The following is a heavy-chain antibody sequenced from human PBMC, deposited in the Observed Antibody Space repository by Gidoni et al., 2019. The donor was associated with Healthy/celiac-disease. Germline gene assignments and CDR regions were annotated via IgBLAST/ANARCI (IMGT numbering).Heavy chain of an antibody. D-gene: IGHD6-13*01. CDR3: AKNIAAAGPDLGGWFDP. CDR1: GFTFSSNG. CDR2: ISYDGSNK. J-gene: IGHJ5*02. V-gene: IGHV3-30*18. Sequence: QVQLVESGGGVVQPGRSLRLSCAAYGFTFSSNGMHWVRQAPGKGLEWVAVISYDGSNKYYADSVKGRFTISRDNSKNTLYLQMNSLRAEDTAVYYCAKNIAAAGPDLGGWFDPWGQGTLVTVSS.